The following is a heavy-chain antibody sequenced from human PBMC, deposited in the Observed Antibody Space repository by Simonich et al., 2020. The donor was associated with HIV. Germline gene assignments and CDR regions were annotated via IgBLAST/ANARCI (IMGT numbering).Heavy chain of an antibody. CDR2: IRWNSGSI. CDR3: AKDKGAYYGSGSPVY. Sequence: EVQLVEYGGGLVQPGRSLRLSCAASGFTFDDYAMHWVRQAPGKGLEWVSGIRWNSGSIGYADSVKGRFTISRDNAKNSLYLQMNSLRAEDTALYYCAKDKGAYYGSGSPVYWGQGTLVTVSS. V-gene: IGHV3-9*01. J-gene: IGHJ4*02. D-gene: IGHD3-10*01. CDR1: GFTFDDYA.